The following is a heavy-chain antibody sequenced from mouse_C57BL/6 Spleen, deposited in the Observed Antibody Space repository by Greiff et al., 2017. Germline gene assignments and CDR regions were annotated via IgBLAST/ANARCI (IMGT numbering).Heavy chain of an antibody. J-gene: IGHJ4*01. V-gene: IGHV1-20*01. CDR2: INPYNGDT. CDR1: GYSFTSYF. Sequence: EVKLVESGPELVKPGDSVKISCKASGYSFTSYFMNWVMQSHGKSLEWIGRINPYNGDTFYNQKFKGKATLTVDKSSSTAHMELRSLTSEDSAVYYCARGSYDGYYAMDYWGQGTSVTVSS. CDR3: ARGSYDGYYAMDY. D-gene: IGHD2-12*01.